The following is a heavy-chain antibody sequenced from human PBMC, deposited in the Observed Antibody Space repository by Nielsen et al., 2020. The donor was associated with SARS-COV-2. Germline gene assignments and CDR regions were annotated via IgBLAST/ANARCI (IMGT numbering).Heavy chain of an antibody. CDR2: ISSYAGNT. CDR1: GYTFTTYG. J-gene: IGHJ6*03. Sequence: ASVKVSCKASGYTFTTYGISWVRQAPGQALEWMGWISSYAGNTNYAQKLQGRVTMTTDTSTSTAYMELGSLRPDDTAVYYCARSVGYSSSWPKYYYHYMDVWGEGTTVTVSS. D-gene: IGHD6-13*01. V-gene: IGHV1-18*04. CDR3: ARSVGYSSSWPKYYYHYMDV.